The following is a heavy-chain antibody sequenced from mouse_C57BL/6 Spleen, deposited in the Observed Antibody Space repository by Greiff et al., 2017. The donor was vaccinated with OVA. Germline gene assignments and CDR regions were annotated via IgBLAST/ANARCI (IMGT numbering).Heavy chain of an antibody. J-gene: IGHJ1*03. CDR1: GFSLTSYA. CDR2: IWTGGGT. Sequence: VKLVESGPGLVAPSQSLSITCTVSGFSLTSYAISWVRQPPGKGLEWLGVIWTGGGTNYNSALKSRLSISKDNSKSQVFLKMNSLQTDDTARYYCARNSPYYGSTHWYFDVWGTGTTVTVSS. V-gene: IGHV2-9-1*01. D-gene: IGHD1-1*01. CDR3: ARNSPYYGSTHWYFDV.